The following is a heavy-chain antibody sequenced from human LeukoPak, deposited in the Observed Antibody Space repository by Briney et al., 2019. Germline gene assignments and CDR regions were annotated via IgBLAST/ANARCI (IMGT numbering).Heavy chain of an antibody. D-gene: IGHD6-19*01. CDR3: ARVVAGNFDY. V-gene: IGHV4-59*01. Sequence: SETLSLTCTVSGGSISGYYWSRIRQPPGKGLEWIGYIYYSGSTNYNPSLKSRVTISVDTSKNQFSLKLSSVTAADTAVYYCARVVAGNFDYWGQGTLVTVSS. CDR1: GGSISGYY. CDR2: IYYSGST. J-gene: IGHJ4*02.